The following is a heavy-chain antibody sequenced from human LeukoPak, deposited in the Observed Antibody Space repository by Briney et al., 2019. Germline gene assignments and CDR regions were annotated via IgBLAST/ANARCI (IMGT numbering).Heavy chain of an antibody. CDR2: ISNTGGTT. Sequence: GGSLRLSCAASGFTFTTYAMTWVRQVPGKGLEWVSAISNTGGTTYYADSVKGRFTISRDNSKNTLYLQMNSLRAEDTAVYYCSMNWNCDYWGQGALVTVSS. J-gene: IGHJ4*02. D-gene: IGHD1-1*01. CDR1: GFTFTTYA. V-gene: IGHV3-23*01. CDR3: SMNWNCDY.